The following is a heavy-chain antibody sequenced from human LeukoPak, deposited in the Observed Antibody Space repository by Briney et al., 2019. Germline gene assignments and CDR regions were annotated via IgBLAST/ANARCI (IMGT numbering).Heavy chain of an antibody. CDR2: ISYDGSNK. Sequence: PGGSLRLSCAASGFTFSSYAMHWVRQAPGKGLEWVAVISYDGSNKYYADSVKGRFTISRDNSKNTLYLQMNSLRAEDTAVYYCASQYGYVWGTYRTGALDYWGQGTPVTVSS. CDR1: GFTFSSYA. CDR3: ASQYGYVWGTYRTGALDY. J-gene: IGHJ4*02. V-gene: IGHV3-30-3*01. D-gene: IGHD3-16*02.